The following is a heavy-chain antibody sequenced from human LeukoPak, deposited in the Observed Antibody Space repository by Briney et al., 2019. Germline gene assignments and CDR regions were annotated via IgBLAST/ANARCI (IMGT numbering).Heavy chain of an antibody. J-gene: IGHJ4*02. Sequence: PGRSLRLTCAASGCTLGSYAMRWVRQAPGKGLEWVAVISNDGKDKYHADSVKGRFTISRDNPKNTLYLQMNSLRAEDTAVYYCPCVEGSCDYGGVILYGGQGTLVTVSS. CDR3: PCVEGSCDYGGVILY. V-gene: IGHV3-30*14. CDR1: GCTLGSYA. CDR2: ISNDGKDK. D-gene: IGHD4-17*01.